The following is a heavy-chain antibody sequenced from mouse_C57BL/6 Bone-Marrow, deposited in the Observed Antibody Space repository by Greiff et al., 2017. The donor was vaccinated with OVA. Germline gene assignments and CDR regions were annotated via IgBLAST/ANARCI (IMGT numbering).Heavy chain of an antibody. CDR3: ARQPDDYYMDY. D-gene: IGHD2-3*01. Sequence: EVKLMESGGGLVQPGGSLKLSCAASGFTFSDYGMAWVRQAPRKGPEWVAFISNLAYSIYYADTVTGRFTISRENAKNTLYLEMSSLRSEDTAMYYCARQPDDYYMDYWGQGTSVTVSS. CDR1: GFTFSDYG. J-gene: IGHJ4*01. V-gene: IGHV5-15*01. CDR2: ISNLAYSI.